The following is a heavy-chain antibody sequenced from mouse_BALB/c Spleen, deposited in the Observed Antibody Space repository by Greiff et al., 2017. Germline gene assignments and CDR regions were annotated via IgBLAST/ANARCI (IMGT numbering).Heavy chain of an antibody. V-gene: IGHV1-67*01. J-gene: IGHJ4*01. Sequence: VKLQESGPELVGPGVSVKISCKGSGYTFTDYAMHWVKQSHAKSLEWIGVISTYYGNTNYNQKFKGKATMTVDKSSSTAYMELARLTSEDSAIYYCARSGDYDYDYYAMDYWGQGTSVTVSS. CDR2: ISTYYGNT. D-gene: IGHD2-4*01. CDR3: ARSGDYDYDYYAMDY. CDR1: GYTFTDYA.